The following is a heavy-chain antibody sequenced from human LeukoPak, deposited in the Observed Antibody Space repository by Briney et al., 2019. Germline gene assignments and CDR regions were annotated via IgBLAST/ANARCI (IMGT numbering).Heavy chain of an antibody. CDR2: IYYSGST. V-gene: IGHV4-59*01. CDR1: GGSISSYY. CDR3: ARASLLWFGEMYYFDY. J-gene: IGHJ4*02. D-gene: IGHD3-10*01. Sequence: PSETLSLTCTVSGGSISSYYWSWIRRPPGKGLEWIGYIYYSGSTNYNPSLKSRVTISVDTSKNQFSLKLSSVTAADTAVYYCARASLLWFGEMYYFDYWGQGTLVTVSS.